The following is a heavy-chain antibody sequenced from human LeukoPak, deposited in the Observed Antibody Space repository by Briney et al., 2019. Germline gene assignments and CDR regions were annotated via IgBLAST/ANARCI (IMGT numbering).Heavy chain of an antibody. J-gene: IGHJ4*02. Sequence: GGSLRLSCAASGFSFSTYTMNWVRQAPGKGLDWVSYISSSSSTIYYADSVKGRFTISRDNANNSLYLQMNSLRDEDTTVYYCARARRYRSSWYHDYWGQGSLVTVSS. CDR2: ISSSSSTI. D-gene: IGHD6-13*01. CDR1: GFSFSTYT. CDR3: ARARRYRSSWYHDY. V-gene: IGHV3-48*02.